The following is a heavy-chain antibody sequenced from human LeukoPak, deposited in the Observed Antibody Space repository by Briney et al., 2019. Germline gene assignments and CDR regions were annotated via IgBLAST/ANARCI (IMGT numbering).Heavy chain of an antibody. D-gene: IGHD3-3*01. Sequence: ASVKVSCKASGYTFTSYAMNWVRQAPGQGLEWMGWINTNTGNPTYAQGLTGRFVFSLDPSVSTAYLQIRSLKAEDTGVYYCARENFGVVIIGTLPLGYYYYRMDVWGQGNKVTVS. CDR2: INTNTGNP. V-gene: IGHV7-4-1*02. J-gene: IGHJ6*02. CDR1: GYTFTSYA. CDR3: ARENFGVVIIGTLPLGYYYYRMDV.